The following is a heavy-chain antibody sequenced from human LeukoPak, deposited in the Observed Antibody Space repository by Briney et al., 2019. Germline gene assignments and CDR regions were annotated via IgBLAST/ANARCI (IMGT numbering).Heavy chain of an antibody. V-gene: IGHV4-59*01. CDR1: GGSISSYY. D-gene: IGHD2-8*01. CDR3: ASGFVMADFDY. CDR2: IYYSGST. Sequence: SETLSLTCTVSGGSISSYYWSWIRQPPGKGLEWIGYIYYSGSTNYNPSLKSRVTISVDTSKNQFPLKLSSVTAADTAVYYCASGFVMADFDYWGQGTLVTVSS. J-gene: IGHJ4*02.